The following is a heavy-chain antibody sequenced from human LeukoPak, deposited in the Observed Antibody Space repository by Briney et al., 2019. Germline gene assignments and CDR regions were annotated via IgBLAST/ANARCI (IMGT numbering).Heavy chain of an antibody. D-gene: IGHD4-23*01. V-gene: IGHV1-2*02. CDR2: INANSGGT. CDR3: ARDGGNWSLGY. CDR1: GYTFTGYY. J-gene: IGHJ4*02. Sequence: EASVKVSCKASGYTFTGYYMHWVRQAPGQGLEWMGWINANSGGTKYAQKFQGRVTMTSDTSISTAYMELSSLRSADTAVYYCARDGGNWSLGYWGQGTLVTVSS.